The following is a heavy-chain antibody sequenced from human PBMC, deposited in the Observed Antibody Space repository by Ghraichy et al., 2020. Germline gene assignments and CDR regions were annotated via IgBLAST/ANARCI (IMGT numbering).Heavy chain of an antibody. Sequence: GGSLRLSCAASGFTFSSYGMHWVRQAPGKGLEWVAFIRYDGSNKYYADSVKGRFTISRDNSKNTLYLQMNSLRAEDTAVYYCAKVVNYYDSSGYSDYWGQGTLVTVSS. CDR3: AKVVNYYDSSGYSDY. CDR1: GFTFSSYG. CDR2: IRYDGSNK. J-gene: IGHJ4*02. V-gene: IGHV3-30*02. D-gene: IGHD3-22*01.